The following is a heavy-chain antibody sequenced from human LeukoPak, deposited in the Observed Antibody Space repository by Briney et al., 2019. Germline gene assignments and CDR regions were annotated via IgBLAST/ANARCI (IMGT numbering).Heavy chain of an antibody. Sequence: SETLSLTCTVSGGSISSSSYYWGWIRQPPGKGLEWIGSIYYSGSTHYNPSLKSRVTISVDTSKNQFSLKLSSVTAADTAVYYCARLISSAYYYYYMDVWGKGTTVTVSS. CDR3: ARLISSAYYYYYMDV. V-gene: IGHV4-39*01. D-gene: IGHD3-22*01. CDR1: GGSISSSSYY. CDR2: IYYSGST. J-gene: IGHJ6*03.